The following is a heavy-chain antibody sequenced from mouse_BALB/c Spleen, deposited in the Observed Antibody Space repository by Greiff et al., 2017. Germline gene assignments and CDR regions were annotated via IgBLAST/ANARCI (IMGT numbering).Heavy chain of an antibody. CDR2: IYPGDGDT. CDR3: AKGVHLDY. CDR1: GYTFTSYW. V-gene: IGHV1-87*01. J-gene: IGHJ3*01. Sequence: QVQLKESGAELARPGASVKLSCKASGYTFTSYWMQWVKQRPGQGLEWIGDIYPGDGDTRYTQKFKGKATLTAEKSSSTAYMQLSSLASEDSAVYYCAKGVHLDYWGQGTLVTVSA.